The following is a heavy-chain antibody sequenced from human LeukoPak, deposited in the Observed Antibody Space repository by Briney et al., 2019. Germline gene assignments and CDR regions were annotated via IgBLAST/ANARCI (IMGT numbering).Heavy chain of an antibody. CDR1: GYSISSGYY. V-gene: IGHV4-38-2*02. CDR3: AREGAKKYFDY. J-gene: IGHJ4*02. Sequence: SETLSLTCTVSGYSISSGYYWGWIRQPPVKGLEWIGSIYHSGSTYYNPSLKSRVTISVDTSKNQFSLKLSSVTAADTAVYYCAREGAKKYFDYWGQGTLVTVSS. CDR2: IYHSGST. D-gene: IGHD1-26*01.